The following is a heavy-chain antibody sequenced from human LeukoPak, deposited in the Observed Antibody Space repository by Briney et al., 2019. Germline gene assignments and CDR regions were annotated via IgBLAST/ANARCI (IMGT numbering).Heavy chain of an antibody. Sequence: QSGGSLRLSCAASGFTFSSYAMHWVRQAPGKGLEWVAVISYDGSNKYYADSVKGRFTISRDNSKNTLYLQMNSLRAEDTAVYYCARDYSGSSPLDYWGQGTLVTVSS. D-gene: IGHD1-26*01. V-gene: IGHV3-30-3*01. CDR3: ARDYSGSSPLDY. CDR2: ISYDGSNK. CDR1: GFTFSSYA. J-gene: IGHJ4*02.